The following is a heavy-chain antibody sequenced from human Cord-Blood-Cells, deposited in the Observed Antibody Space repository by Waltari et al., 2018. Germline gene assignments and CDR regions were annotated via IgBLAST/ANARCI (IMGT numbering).Heavy chain of an antibody. CDR1: GFTFSGPA. D-gene: IGHD6-6*01. Sequence: EVQLVESGGGLVQPGGSLKLSCAASGFTFSGPAMPLVSQASGKGLEWVGRIRSKANSYATAYAASVKGRFTISRDDSKNTAYLQMNSLKTEDTAVYYCTAEYSSSWDAFDIWGQGTMVTVSS. V-gene: IGHV3-73*02. CDR3: TAEYSSSWDAFDI. J-gene: IGHJ3*02. CDR2: IRSKANSYAT.